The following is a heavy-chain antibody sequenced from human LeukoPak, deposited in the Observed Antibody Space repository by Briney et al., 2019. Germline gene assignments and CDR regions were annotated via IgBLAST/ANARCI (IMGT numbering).Heavy chain of an antibody. CDR1: GFTFRSSW. Sequence: GGSLRLSCAASGFTFRSSWMHWVRQVPGKGLVWVSRMNDDGRTTNYADPVKGRFTISRDNAKNTLYLQMNSLRAEDTAVYYCAKGLAVAGHFDYWGQGTLVTVSS. CDR3: AKGLAVAGHFDY. D-gene: IGHD6-19*01. CDR2: MNDDGRTT. J-gene: IGHJ4*02. V-gene: IGHV3-74*01.